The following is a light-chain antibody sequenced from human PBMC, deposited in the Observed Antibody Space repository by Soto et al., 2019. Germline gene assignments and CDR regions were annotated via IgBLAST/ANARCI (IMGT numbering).Light chain of an antibody. CDR1: QSIATN. Sequence: IVMTQSPATLSVSPGERATLSCRASQSIATNLAWYQQKPGQAPRLLIHGASTLATGVPARFSGSGSGTESTITSSRLPYEDFAFYYCQRHNTWPSFGQGTNLEIK. V-gene: IGKV3-15*01. CDR3: QRHNTWPS. J-gene: IGKJ2*01. CDR2: GAS.